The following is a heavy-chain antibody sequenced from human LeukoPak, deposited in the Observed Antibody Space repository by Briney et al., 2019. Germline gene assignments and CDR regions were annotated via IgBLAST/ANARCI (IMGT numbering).Heavy chain of an antibody. CDR1: GGSISSGDYY. CDR2: IYYSGST. D-gene: IGHD1-1*01. Sequence: PSQTLSLTCTVSGGSISSGDYYWSWIRQPPGKGLEWIEYIYYSGSTYYNPSLKSRVTISVDTSKNQFSLKLSAVTAADTAVYYCARHTTYPHFDYWGQGTPVTVSS. V-gene: IGHV4-30-4*08. CDR3: ARHTTYPHFDY. J-gene: IGHJ4*02.